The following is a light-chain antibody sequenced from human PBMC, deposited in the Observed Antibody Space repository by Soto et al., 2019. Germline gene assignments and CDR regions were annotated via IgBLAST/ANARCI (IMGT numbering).Light chain of an antibody. CDR1: QSVRSN. J-gene: IGKJ1*01. Sequence: EIVMTQSPATLSISAGERATLSCRASQSVRSNLAWYHQKLGQAPRVLIFGASTRATGIPARFSGSGSGTEFSLTINSLQSEDFAVYYCQEYNSWPWTFGQGTKV. V-gene: IGKV3-15*01. CDR3: QEYNSWPWT. CDR2: GAS.